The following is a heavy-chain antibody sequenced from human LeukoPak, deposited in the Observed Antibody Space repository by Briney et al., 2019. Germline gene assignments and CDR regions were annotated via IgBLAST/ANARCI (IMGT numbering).Heavy chain of an antibody. CDR2: ISGSGGST. CDR3: AKDLEARRALAAKEFVY. V-gene: IGHV3-23*01. D-gene: IGHD6-6*01. J-gene: IGHJ4*02. CDR1: GFTFSSYA. Sequence: PGGSLRLSCAASGFTFSSYAMSWVRQAPGKGLEWVSAISGSGGSTYYADSVKGRFTISRDNSKNTLYLQMNSLRAEDTAVYYCAKDLEARRALAAKEFVYWGQGTLVTVSS.